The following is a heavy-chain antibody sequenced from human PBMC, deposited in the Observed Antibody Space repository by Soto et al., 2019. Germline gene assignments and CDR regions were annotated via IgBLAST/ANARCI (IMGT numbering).Heavy chain of an antibody. CDR1: GFSFSSYG. V-gene: IGHV3-33*01. Sequence: PGGSLRLSCAASGFSFSSYGMHWVRQAPGKGLEWVAVIWYDGGNKYYADSVKGRFTISRDNSKNTLYLEMNSLRAEDTALYYCARNVLMGTGWYVGHYWGQGTLVTVSS. CDR3: ARNVLMGTGWYVGHY. CDR2: IWYDGGNK. J-gene: IGHJ4*02. D-gene: IGHD6-19*01.